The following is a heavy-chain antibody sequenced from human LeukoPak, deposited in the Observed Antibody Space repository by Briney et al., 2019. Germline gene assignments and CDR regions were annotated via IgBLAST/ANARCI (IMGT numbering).Heavy chain of an antibody. CDR3: ARDQPFSGSYYPVEAFDI. D-gene: IGHD1-26*01. J-gene: IGHJ3*02. CDR1: GFTFSSFA. CDR2: VSYDGSNK. Sequence: PGGSLRLSCAASGFTFSSFAMHWVRQAPGKGLEWVAVVSYDGSNKYYADSVKGRFTISRDNSKNTLYLQMNSLRAEDTAVYYCARDQPFSGSYYPVEAFDIWGQGTMVTVSS. V-gene: IGHV3-30*14.